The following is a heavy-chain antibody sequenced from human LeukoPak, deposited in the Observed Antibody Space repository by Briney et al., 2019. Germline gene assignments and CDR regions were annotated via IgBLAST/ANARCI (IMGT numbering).Heavy chain of an antibody. CDR3: ARSHRPALHGAVVTHFDN. Sequence: SETLSLTCTVSGGSVSTYYWSWIRHPAGKGLEWIGRIYTSGSTNYNPSLKSRVTISVDTSKNQFSLKLTSVTAADTAVYVCARSHRPALHGAVVTHFDNWGHGTLVTVSS. CDR2: IYTSGST. V-gene: IGHV4-4*07. D-gene: IGHD4-23*01. J-gene: IGHJ4*01. CDR1: GGSVSTYY.